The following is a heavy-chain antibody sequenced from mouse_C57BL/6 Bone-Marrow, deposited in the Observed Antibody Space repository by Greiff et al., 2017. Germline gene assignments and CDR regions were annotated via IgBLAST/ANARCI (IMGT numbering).Heavy chain of an antibody. V-gene: IGHV1-82*01. D-gene: IGHD1-1*02. CDR1: GYAFSSSW. CDR3: ARGGGNPHFDY. J-gene: IGHJ2*01. Sequence: QVQLQQSGPELVKPGASVKISCKASGYAFSSSWMNWVKQRPGKGLEWIGRIYPGDGDTNYNGKFKGKATLTADKSSSTAYMQLSSLPSEDAAVYFCARGGGNPHFDYWGQGSTRTVAS. CDR2: IYPGDGDT.